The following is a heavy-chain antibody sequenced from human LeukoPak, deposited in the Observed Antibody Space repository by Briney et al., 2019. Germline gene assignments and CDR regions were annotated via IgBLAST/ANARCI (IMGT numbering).Heavy chain of an antibody. D-gene: IGHD1-7*01. V-gene: IGHV1-69*05. CDR1: GGTFSGYA. CDR2: IIPIFGTA. CDR3: ASGTGTTPGGVY. J-gene: IGHJ4*02. Sequence: ASVKVSCKASGGTFSGYAISWVRQAPGQGLEWMGGIIPIFGTANYAQKFQGRVTITTDESTSTAYMELSSLRSEDTAVYYCASGTGTTPGGVYWGQGTLVTVSS.